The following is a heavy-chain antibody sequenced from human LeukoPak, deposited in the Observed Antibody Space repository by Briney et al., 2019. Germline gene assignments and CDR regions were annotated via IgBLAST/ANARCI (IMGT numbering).Heavy chain of an antibody. CDR1: GFTVSSNY. CDR3: TKQLNDAFDI. V-gene: IGHV3-73*01. J-gene: IGHJ3*02. D-gene: IGHD6-6*01. Sequence: GGSLRLSCAASGFTVSSNYMSWVRQASGKGLEWVGRIRSKANNYATAYAASVKGRFTISRDDSMHTAFLQMNSLKTEDTAVYYCTKQLNDAFDIWGQGTMVTVSS. CDR2: IRSKANNYAT.